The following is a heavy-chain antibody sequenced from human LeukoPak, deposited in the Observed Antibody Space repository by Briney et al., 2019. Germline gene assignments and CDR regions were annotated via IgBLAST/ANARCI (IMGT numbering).Heavy chain of an antibody. CDR2: ASSSGGST. J-gene: IGHJ4*02. D-gene: IGHD3-22*01. Sequence: GGSLRLSCAASGFTFSGYAMAWVRQAPGKGLEWVSVASSSGGSTYYADSVKGRFTISRDNSKNTLDPQMNSLRAEDTAVYYCVKDYSGGYYYFDYWGQGTLVTVSS. CDR3: VKDYSGGYYYFDY. V-gene: IGHV3-23*01. CDR1: GFTFSGYA.